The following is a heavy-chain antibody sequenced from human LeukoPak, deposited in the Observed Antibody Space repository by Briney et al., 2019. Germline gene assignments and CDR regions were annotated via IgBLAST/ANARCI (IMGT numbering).Heavy chain of an antibody. V-gene: IGHV3-23*01. CDR3: AKGGYSYGYNDY. CDR2: IGGSGGST. CDR1: GFTFSSYG. J-gene: IGHJ4*02. Sequence: PGGSLRLSCAASGFTFSSYGMGWVRQAPGKGLEWVSTIGGSGGSTYYADSVKGRFIISRDNSKNTLYLLMNSLRAEDTALYYCAKGGYSYGYNDYWGQGTLVTVSS. D-gene: IGHD5-18*01.